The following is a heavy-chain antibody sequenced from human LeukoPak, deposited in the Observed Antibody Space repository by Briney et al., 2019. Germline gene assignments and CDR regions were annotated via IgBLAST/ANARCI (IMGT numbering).Heavy chain of an antibody. Sequence: ASVKVPCKASGYTFTSYGISWVRQAPGQGLEWMGWISAYNGNTNYAQKLQGRVTMTTDTSTSTAYMELRSLRSDDTAVYYCARVSYYGSGSYSYFDYWGQGTLVTVSS. J-gene: IGHJ4*02. CDR2: ISAYNGNT. D-gene: IGHD3-10*01. V-gene: IGHV1-18*01. CDR3: ARVSYYGSGSYSYFDY. CDR1: GYTFTSYG.